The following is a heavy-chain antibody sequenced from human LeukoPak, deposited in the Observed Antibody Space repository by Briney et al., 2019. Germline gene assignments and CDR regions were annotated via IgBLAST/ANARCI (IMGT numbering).Heavy chain of an antibody. V-gene: IGHV1-2*02. D-gene: IGHD6-13*01. CDR1: GYTFTGYY. J-gene: IGHJ3*02. CDR3: ARVVLYSSSWYGGSAFDI. CDR2: INPNSGGT. Sequence: ASVKVSCKASGYTFTGYYMHWVRQAPGHGLEWMGWINPNSGGTNYAQKFQGRVTMTRDTSISTAYMELSRLRSDDTAVYYCARVVLYSSSWYGGSAFDIWGQGTMVTVSS.